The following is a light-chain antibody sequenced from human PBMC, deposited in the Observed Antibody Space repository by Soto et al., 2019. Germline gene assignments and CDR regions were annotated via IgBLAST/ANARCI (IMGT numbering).Light chain of an antibody. CDR1: QSVSSY. V-gene: IGKV3-11*01. Sequence: EIVLTQSPTTLSLSPGERATLSCRASQSVSSYFAWYQQKPGQAPRLLIYDASTRAADIPARFSGSGSGTDFTLTISSLEPEDFAVYYCQQRSDWPLIFGGGTKVEIK. CDR3: QQRSDWPLI. J-gene: IGKJ4*01. CDR2: DAS.